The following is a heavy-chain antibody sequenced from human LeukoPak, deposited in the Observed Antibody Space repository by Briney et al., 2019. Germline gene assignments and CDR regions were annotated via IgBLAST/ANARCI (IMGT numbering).Heavy chain of an antibody. CDR1: GFTFSSFW. V-gene: IGHV3-74*01. J-gene: IGHJ4*02. CDR3: ARGYNLGDGGYFDY. CDR2: ISGDGGST. Sequence: GGSLRLSCAASGFTFSSFWMHWVRQAPGNGLVWVSRISGDGGSTTYADSVKGRFTISRDNAKNTLYLQMSSLRAEDTAVYYCARGYNLGDGGYFDYWGQGTLVTVSS. D-gene: IGHD1-1*01.